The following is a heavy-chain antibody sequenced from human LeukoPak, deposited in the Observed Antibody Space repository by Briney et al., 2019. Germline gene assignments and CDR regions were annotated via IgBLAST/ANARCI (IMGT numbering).Heavy chain of an antibody. Sequence: ASLKLSCKASGYTFTGCYMHWVRHAPGQGLEWMGWINPNSGGTNYAQQFQGRVTMTRDTSTSTAYTELSRLRSVDTAVYYCARDTMRLKNCGGDCYEDYYYYYYIDVWGKGTTVTVSS. CDR2: INPNSGGT. V-gene: IGHV1-2*02. CDR3: ARDTMRLKNCGGDCYEDYYYYYYIDV. D-gene: IGHD2-21*01. J-gene: IGHJ6*03. CDR1: GYTFTGCY.